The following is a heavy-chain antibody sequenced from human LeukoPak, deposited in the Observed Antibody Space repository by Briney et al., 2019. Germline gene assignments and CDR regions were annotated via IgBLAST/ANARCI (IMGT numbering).Heavy chain of an antibody. D-gene: IGHD1-26*01. V-gene: IGHV3-7*05. CDR2: IKQDGGEK. J-gene: IGHJ3*02. CDR1: RFTFSNYW. Sequence: PGGSLRLSCAASRFTFSNYWMSWVRQAPGKGLEWVANIKQDGGEKNYVDSVKGRFTISRDNAKNSLYLQMNSLRVEDTAVYYCARDHLREGATGASEIWGQGTMVTVSS. CDR3: ARDHLREGATGASEI.